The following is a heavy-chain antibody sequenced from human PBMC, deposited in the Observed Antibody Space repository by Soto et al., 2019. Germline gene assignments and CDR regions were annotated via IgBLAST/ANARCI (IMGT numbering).Heavy chain of an antibody. Sequence: GGSLRLSCAASGFTFTRYSMNWVRQAPGKGLEWVSSIIGSGGTTYYADSVKGRFTISRDNSKNTLYLQMNSLRAEDTAVYYCAKSFMGFSYGKIDYWGQGTLVTVSS. CDR3: AKSFMGFSYGKIDY. J-gene: IGHJ4*02. V-gene: IGHV3-23*01. CDR1: GFTFTRYS. CDR2: IIGSGGTT. D-gene: IGHD5-18*01.